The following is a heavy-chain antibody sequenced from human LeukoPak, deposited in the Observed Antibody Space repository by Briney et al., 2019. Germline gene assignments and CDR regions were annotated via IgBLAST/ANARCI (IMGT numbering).Heavy chain of an antibody. CDR1: GGSISSGGYS. V-gene: IGHV4-30-2*01. Sequence: SHTLSLTCAVSGGSISSGGYSWSWIRQPPGKGLEWIGYIYHSGSTYYNPSLKSRVTISVDRSKNQFSLKLSSVTAADTAVYYCARVSYYGSGSLIFDYWGQGTLVTVSS. CDR2: IYHSGST. J-gene: IGHJ4*02. CDR3: ARVSYYGSGSLIFDY. D-gene: IGHD3-10*01.